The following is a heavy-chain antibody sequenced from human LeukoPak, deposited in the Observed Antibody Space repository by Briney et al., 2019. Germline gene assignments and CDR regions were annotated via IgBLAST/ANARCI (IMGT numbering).Heavy chain of an antibody. Sequence: GGSLRLSCAASGFRFSSYAMNWVRQTPGKGLEWVSAISGSGGSTYYADSVKGRFTISRDNSKNTLYLQMNSLRAEDTAVYYCAKDLGWYGPFDLWGRGTLVTVSS. CDR3: AKDLGWYGPFDL. J-gene: IGHJ2*01. V-gene: IGHV3-23*01. CDR1: GFRFSSYA. CDR2: ISGSGGST. D-gene: IGHD6-19*01.